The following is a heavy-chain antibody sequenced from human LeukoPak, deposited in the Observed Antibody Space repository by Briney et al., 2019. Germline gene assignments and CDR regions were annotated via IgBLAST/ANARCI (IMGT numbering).Heavy chain of an antibody. D-gene: IGHD3-10*01. CDR2: IYSGGNT. CDR1: GFTVSNNY. J-gene: IGHJ1*01. CDR3: AKDQGYYGSGSYKEYFQH. V-gene: IGHV3-53*01. Sequence: GGSLRLTCAASGFTVSNNYMSWIRQAPGKGLEWVSLIYSGGNTYYADSVKGRFTISRDNSKNTLFLQMNSLRADDTAVYYCAKDQGYYGSGSYKEYFQHWGQGTLVTVSS.